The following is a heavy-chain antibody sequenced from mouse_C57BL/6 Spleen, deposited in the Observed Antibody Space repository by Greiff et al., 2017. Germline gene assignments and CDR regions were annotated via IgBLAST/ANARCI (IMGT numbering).Heavy chain of an antibody. CDR1: GYTFTSYW. CDR3: AKHNNYGSSWYYDV. CDR2: IDPSDSYT. J-gene: IGHJ1*03. V-gene: IGHV1-69*01. Sequence: QVQLQQPGAELVMPGASVKLSCKASGYTFTSYWMHWVKQRPGLGLEWIGEIDPSDSYTNYHQKFKGKSTLTVDKSSSTAYMPLSSLTSEDSAVYNCAKHNNYGSSWYYDVWGTGPTVTVST. D-gene: IGHD1-1*01.